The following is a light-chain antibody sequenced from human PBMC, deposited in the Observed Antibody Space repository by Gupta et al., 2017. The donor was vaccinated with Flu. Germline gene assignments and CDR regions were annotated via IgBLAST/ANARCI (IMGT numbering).Light chain of an antibody. CDR1: NIGRET. CDR2: DDR. V-gene: IGLV3-21*02. CDR3: QMWDTSSDHWV. J-gene: IGLJ3*02. Sequence: SYVLPQPPSVSVAPGQTARITCGGNNIGRETVHWYQQKPGQAPVLVVCDDRDRPSGIPARFSGSTSGDTATLTSSRVEAGDEADYYCQMWDTSSDHWVFGGGTMLTVL.